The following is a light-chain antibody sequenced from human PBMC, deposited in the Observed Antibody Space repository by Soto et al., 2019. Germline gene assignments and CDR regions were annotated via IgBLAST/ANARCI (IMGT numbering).Light chain of an antibody. J-gene: IGLJ3*02. CDR3: AAWDDSLSAVV. V-gene: IGLV1-47*01. Sequence: QSVLTQSPSASGTPGQRVTISCSGSTSNLGSNFIYWYQQLPGAAPKLLISRNDERPSGVPDRFSGSKSGTSASLAISGLRSEDEADYHCAAWDDSLSAVVFGGGTKLTVL. CDR2: RND. CDR1: TSNLGSNF.